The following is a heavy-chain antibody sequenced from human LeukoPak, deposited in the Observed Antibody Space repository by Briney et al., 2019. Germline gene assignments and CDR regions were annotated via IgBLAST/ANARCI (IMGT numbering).Heavy chain of an antibody. CDR2: INHNAEMI. CDR1: GFPFGSYV. J-gene: IGHJ4*02. CDR3: ARDHDWAFDL. Sequence: GGSLRLSXXXSGFPFGSYVMSWVRQAPGKGLEWIAYINHNAEMIFYPDFVKGRFTISRDNPKKSLYLQMNALRYEDTAIYYCARDHDWAFDLWGQGTLVTVSS. D-gene: IGHD3-9*01. V-gene: IGHV3-48*02.